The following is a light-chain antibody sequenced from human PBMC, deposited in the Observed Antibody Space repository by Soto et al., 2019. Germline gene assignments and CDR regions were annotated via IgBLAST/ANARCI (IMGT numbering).Light chain of an antibody. CDR1: SSDIGDYDY. J-gene: IGLJ1*01. CDR2: EVT. Sequence: QSALTQPASVSGSPGQSITISCTGSSSDIGDYDYVSWYQQHPGKAPKVLISEVTNRPSGVSNRFSGSKSGNTASLTISGLLAEDEADYYCSSYTSSSTYVFGTGTKVTVL. V-gene: IGLV2-14*01. CDR3: SSYTSSSTYV.